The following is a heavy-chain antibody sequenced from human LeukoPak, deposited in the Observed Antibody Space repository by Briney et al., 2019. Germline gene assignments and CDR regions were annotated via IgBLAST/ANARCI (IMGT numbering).Heavy chain of an antibody. D-gene: IGHD3-22*01. Sequence: PSETLSLTCTVSGGSISSSSYYWGWIRQPPGKGLEWIGSIHYSGRNYYNPSLKSRVTISVDTSKNQFSLKLSSVTPAHTAVYYCARLRDTMIFNYWGEGTLVTDSS. CDR1: GGSISSSSYY. V-gene: IGHV4-39*01. CDR3: ARLRDTMIFNY. J-gene: IGHJ4*02. CDR2: IHYSGRN.